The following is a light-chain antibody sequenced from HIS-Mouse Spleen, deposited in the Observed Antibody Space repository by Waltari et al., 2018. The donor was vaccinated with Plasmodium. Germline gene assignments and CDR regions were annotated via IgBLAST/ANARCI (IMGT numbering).Light chain of an antibody. CDR3: YSTDSSGNHRV. Sequence: SYELTPPPSVSVSPGQTASITCTGNALPKKYTYWYQQKTGQAPVLVIYEDSKRPTGIPGRFSGSSSGTMATLTISGAQVEDEADYYCYSTDSSGNHRVFGGGTKLTVL. CDR2: EDS. J-gene: IGLJ3*02. V-gene: IGLV3-10*01. CDR1: ALPKKY.